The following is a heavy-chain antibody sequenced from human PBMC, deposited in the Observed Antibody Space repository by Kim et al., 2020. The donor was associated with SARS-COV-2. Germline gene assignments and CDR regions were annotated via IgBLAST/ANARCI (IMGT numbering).Heavy chain of an antibody. CDR2: ISSSSSTI. J-gene: IGHJ4*02. D-gene: IGHD6-13*01. CDR3: AKAPYSSSWKQFDY. V-gene: IGHV3-48*02. CDR1: GFTFSSYS. Sequence: GGSLRLSCAASGFTFSSYSMNWVRQAPGKGLEWVSYISSSSSTIYYADSVKGRFTISRDNAKNSLYLQMNSLRDEDTAVYYCAKAPYSSSWKQFDYWGQGTLVTVSS.